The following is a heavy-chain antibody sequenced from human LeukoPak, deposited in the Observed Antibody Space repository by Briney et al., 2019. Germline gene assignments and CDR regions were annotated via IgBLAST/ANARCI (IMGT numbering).Heavy chain of an antibody. Sequence: SETLSLTCAVSGYSISSGYYWGWIRQPPGKGLEWIGSIYHTGSTYYNPSLKSRVTISVDTSKNQFSLKLSSVTAADTAVYYCARVLFLGYCSSTSCYDDAFDIWGQGTMVTVSS. J-gene: IGHJ3*02. D-gene: IGHD2-2*01. CDR1: GYSISSGYY. CDR2: IYHTGST. V-gene: IGHV4-38-2*01. CDR3: ARVLFLGYCSSTSCYDDAFDI.